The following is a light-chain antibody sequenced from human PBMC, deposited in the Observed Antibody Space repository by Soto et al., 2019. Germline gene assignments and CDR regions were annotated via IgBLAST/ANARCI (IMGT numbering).Light chain of an antibody. V-gene: IGLV3-21*04. CDR3: QVWDSSSDPAV. Sequence: SSELTQPPSVSVAPGKTARITCGGNNIGSKSVQWYQQKPGLAPVLVIYYDTNRHSGIPERFSGSNSGNTATLTITRVEAGDEADYYCQVWDSSSDPAVFGGGTKLTVL. CDR1: NIGSKS. J-gene: IGLJ3*02. CDR2: YDT.